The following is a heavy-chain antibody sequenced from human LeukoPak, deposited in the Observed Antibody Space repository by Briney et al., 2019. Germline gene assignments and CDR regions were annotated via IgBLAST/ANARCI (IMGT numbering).Heavy chain of an antibody. CDR3: AKSPVVIGDWGNYFDY. J-gene: IGHJ4*02. CDR2: ISGSGGST. Sequence: GSLRLSCAASGFTFSSYAMSWVRQAPGKGLEWVSAISGSGGSTYYADSVKGRFTISRDNSKNTLYLQMNSLRAEDTAVYYCAKSPVVIGDWGNYFDYWGQGTLVTVSS. D-gene: IGHD3-10*01. V-gene: IGHV3-23*01. CDR1: GFTFSSYA.